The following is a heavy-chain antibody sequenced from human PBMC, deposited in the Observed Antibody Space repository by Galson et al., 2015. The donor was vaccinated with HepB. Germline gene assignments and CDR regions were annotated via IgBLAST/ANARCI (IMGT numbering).Heavy chain of an antibody. CDR3: ARVDSSGWYPFDY. J-gene: IGHJ4*02. Sequence: SLRLSCAASGFTFSSYSVNWVRQAPGKGLEWVSSISSSSSYIYYADSVKGRFTISRDNAKNSLYLQMNSLRAEDTAVYYCARVDSSGWYPFDYWGQGTLVTVSS. CDR2: ISSSSSYI. V-gene: IGHV3-21*01. D-gene: IGHD6-19*01. CDR1: GFTFSSYS.